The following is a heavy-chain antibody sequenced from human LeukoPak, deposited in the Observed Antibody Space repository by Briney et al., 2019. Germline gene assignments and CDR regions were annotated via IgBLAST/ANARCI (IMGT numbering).Heavy chain of an antibody. J-gene: IGHJ4*02. D-gene: IGHD1-26*01. CDR2: IYSGGST. CDR3: ARDGIVGATDY. V-gene: IGHV3-53*01. CDR1: GFTVSNNY. Sequence: QTGGSLRLSCAASGFTVSNNYMSWVRQAPGKGLEWVSAIYSGGSTYYADSVKGRFTISRDNSENTVYLQMNSLRAEDTAVYYCARDGIVGATDYWGQGTLVTVSS.